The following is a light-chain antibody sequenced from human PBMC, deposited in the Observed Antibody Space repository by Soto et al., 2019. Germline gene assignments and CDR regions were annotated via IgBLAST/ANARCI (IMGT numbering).Light chain of an antibody. CDR3: QQYVSSPPSWT. V-gene: IGKV3-20*01. CDR1: QSVSSSY. J-gene: IGKJ1*01. CDR2: GAS. Sequence: ETVLTQSPGTLSLSRGERATLSCRASQSVSSSYLAWYQQKPGQAPRLLIYGASSRATGIPDRFSGSGSGTDFTLTISRLEPEDFAVYYCQQYVSSPPSWTFGQGTKVEI.